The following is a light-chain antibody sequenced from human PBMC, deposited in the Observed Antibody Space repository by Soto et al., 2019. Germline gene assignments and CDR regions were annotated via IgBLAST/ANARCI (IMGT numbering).Light chain of an antibody. CDR1: QSLSSR. V-gene: IGKV1-39*01. J-gene: IGKJ2*01. Sequence: DIQMTQSPSSLSASVGDRVTITCRASQSLSSRLTWYQQKPGEAPKLLIYETSSLQSGVPSRFSGSGSETDFTLTINSLQPEDFATYHCQQSFSPPYTFGQGTKVDIK. CDR2: ETS. CDR3: QQSFSPPYT.